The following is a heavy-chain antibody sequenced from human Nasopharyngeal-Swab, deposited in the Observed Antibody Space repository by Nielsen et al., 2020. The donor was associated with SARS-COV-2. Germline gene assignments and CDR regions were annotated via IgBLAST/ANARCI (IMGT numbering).Heavy chain of an antibody. CDR2: ISYDGSNK. Sequence: GESLKISCAASGFTFSSYAMHWVRQAPGKGLEWVAVISYDGSNKYYADSVKGRFTISRDNSKNTLYLQMNSLRAEDTAVYYCARDPDVDIVATDAFDIWGQGTIVTVS. CDR3: ARDPDVDIVATDAFDI. CDR1: GFTFSSYA. D-gene: IGHD5-12*01. J-gene: IGHJ3*02. V-gene: IGHV3-30-3*01.